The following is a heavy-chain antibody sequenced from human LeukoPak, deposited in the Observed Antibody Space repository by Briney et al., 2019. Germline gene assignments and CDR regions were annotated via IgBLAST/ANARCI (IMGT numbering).Heavy chain of an antibody. J-gene: IGHJ4*02. Sequence: GGSLRLSCVASGFSFTGVWMNWVRQAPGKGLEWVGFIRSKAYGGTTGYAASVKGRFTISRDDSKSIAYLQMNSLKTEDTAVYYCARVGELWLYYFDYWGQGTLVTVSS. CDR2: IRSKAYGGTT. CDR3: ARVGELWLYYFDY. D-gene: IGHD5-18*01. V-gene: IGHV3-49*04. CDR1: GFSFTGVW.